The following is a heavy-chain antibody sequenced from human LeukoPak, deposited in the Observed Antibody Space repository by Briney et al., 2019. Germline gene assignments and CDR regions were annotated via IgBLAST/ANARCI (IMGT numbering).Heavy chain of an antibody. J-gene: IGHJ4*02. CDR1: GFTFSGSA. D-gene: IGHD6-19*01. Sequence: GGSLRLSCAASGFTFSGSAMHWVRQASGKGLEWVGRIRSKANSYATAYAASVKGRFTISRDGSKNTAYLQMNSLKTEDTAVYYCISSGWYGALAYWGQGTLVTVSS. CDR3: ISSGWYGALAY. CDR2: IRSKANSYAT. V-gene: IGHV3-73*01.